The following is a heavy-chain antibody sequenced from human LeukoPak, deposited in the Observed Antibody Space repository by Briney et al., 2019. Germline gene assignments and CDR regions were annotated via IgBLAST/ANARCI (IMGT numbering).Heavy chain of an antibody. CDR1: GFTFSSYG. V-gene: IGHV3-33*01. CDR2: IWYDGSNK. Sequence: GGSLRLSCAASGFTFSSYGMHWVRQAPGKGLEWVAVIWYDGSNKYYADSVKGRFTISRDNSKNTLYLQMNSLRAEDTAVYYCARDGGSGAHAGMDVWGQGTTVTVSS. D-gene: IGHD2-15*01. J-gene: IGHJ6*02. CDR3: ARDGGSGAHAGMDV.